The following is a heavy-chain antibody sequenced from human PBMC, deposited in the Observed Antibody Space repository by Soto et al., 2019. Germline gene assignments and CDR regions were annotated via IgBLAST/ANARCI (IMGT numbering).Heavy chain of an antibody. D-gene: IGHD3-10*01. J-gene: IGHJ4*02. CDR2: IYHSGST. CDR1: GVSISSGDYY. Sequence: PSETLSLTCTVSGVSISSGDYYWSWIRQPPGKGLEWIGYIYHSGSTHYNPSLKSRVIISEDTSKNQFSPKLSSVTAADTAVYYCVRESITMVRADYWGQGTLVTVSS. CDR3: VRESITMVRADY. V-gene: IGHV4-30-4*01.